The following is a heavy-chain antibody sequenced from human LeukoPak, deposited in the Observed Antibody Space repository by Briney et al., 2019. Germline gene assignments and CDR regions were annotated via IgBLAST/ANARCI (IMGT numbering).Heavy chain of an antibody. Sequence: ASMKVSCKASGYTFTGYYMHWVRQAPGQGLEWIGRINPNSGGTNYAQKFQGRVTMTRDTSISTAYMELSRLRSEDTAVYYCARDYCGGDCSDAFDIWGQGTMVTVSS. V-gene: IGHV1-2*06. CDR2: INPNSGGT. CDR3: ARDYCGGDCSDAFDI. CDR1: GYTFTGYY. J-gene: IGHJ3*02. D-gene: IGHD2-21*02.